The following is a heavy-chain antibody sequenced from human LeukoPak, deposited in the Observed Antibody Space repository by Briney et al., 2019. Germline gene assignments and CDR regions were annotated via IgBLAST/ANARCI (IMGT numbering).Heavy chain of an antibody. CDR2: IIPIFGTA. CDR3: ARWGLGYSYGQALFDY. D-gene: IGHD5-18*01. CDR1: GGTFSNYA. J-gene: IGHJ4*02. V-gene: IGHV1-69*13. Sequence: GASVKVSCKASGGTFSNYAISWVRQAPGQGLEWMGGIIPIFGTANYAQKFQGRVTITADESTSTAYMELSSLRSEDTAVYYCARWGLGYSYGQALFDYWGQGTLVTVSS.